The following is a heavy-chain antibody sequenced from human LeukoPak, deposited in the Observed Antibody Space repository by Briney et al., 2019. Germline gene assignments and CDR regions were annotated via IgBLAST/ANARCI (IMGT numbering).Heavy chain of an antibody. Sequence: ASVKVSCKASGYTFTSYGISWVRQAPGQGLERMGWISAYNGNTNYAQKLQGRVTMTTDTSTSTAYMELRSLRSDDTAVYYCAREDSSGWYPNWFDPWGQGTLVTVSS. CDR1: GYTFTSYG. D-gene: IGHD6-19*01. CDR3: AREDSSGWYPNWFDP. J-gene: IGHJ5*02. CDR2: ISAYNGNT. V-gene: IGHV1-18*01.